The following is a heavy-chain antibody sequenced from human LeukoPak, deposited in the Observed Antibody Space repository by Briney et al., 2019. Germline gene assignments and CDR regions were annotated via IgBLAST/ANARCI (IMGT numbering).Heavy chain of an antibody. Sequence: PGGSLTLSCAASGFTFSSYWMSWVCQTPGKGLEWVANIKQDGSEIDYVDSMKGRFNISRDNRRNSLYLQMNSLRAEDTAVYYCAKEAPVGAVVVPAAIRDYYYMDVWGKGTTVTVSS. J-gene: IGHJ6*03. CDR1: GFTFSSYW. CDR3: AKEAPVGAVVVPAAIRDYYYMDV. V-gene: IGHV3-7*03. D-gene: IGHD2-2*02. CDR2: IKQDGSEI.